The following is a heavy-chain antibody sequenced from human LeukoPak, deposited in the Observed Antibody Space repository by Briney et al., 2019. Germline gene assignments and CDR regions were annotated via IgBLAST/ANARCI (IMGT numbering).Heavy chain of an antibody. CDR2: IHPGDSSA. CDR3: ARGMITFGGVIARDAFDI. V-gene: IGHV5-51*01. CDR1: GYSFTSYL. J-gene: IGHJ3*02. Sequence: GESLKISCKASGYSFTSYLIAWVRQMPGKGLEWMGIIHPGDSSARYSPSFQGQVTVSVDQSITTAYLQWSSLKASDTAMYYCARGMITFGGVIARDAFDIWGQGTMVTVSS. D-gene: IGHD3-16*02.